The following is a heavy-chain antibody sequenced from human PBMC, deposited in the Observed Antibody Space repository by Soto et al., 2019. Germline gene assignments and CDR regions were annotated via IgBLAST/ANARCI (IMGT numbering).Heavy chain of an antibody. CDR3: ARQKLERRSFDY. CDR2: IYHSGST. D-gene: IGHD1-1*01. CDR1: SGSISSSNW. J-gene: IGHJ4*02. Sequence: QVPLQESGPGLVKPSGTLSLTCAVSSGSISSSNWWSWVRQPPGKGLEWIGEIYHSGSTNYNTSLKSRDTISVDKSKNQFSLKLISVTGADTAVYYCARQKLERRSFDYWGQGTLVTVSS. V-gene: IGHV4-4*02.